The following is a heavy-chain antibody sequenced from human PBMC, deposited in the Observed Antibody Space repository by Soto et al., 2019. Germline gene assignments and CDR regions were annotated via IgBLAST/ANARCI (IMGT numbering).Heavy chain of an antibody. D-gene: IGHD1-7*01. Sequence: KPSETLSLTCTVSGGSISSYYWSWIRQPPGKGLEWIGYIYYSGSTNYNPSLKSRVTISVDTSKNQFSLKLSSVTAADTAVYYCARGDNWNYVSYYYGMDVWGQGTTVTVSS. J-gene: IGHJ6*02. CDR3: ARGDNWNYVSYYYGMDV. CDR2: IYYSGST. CDR1: GGSISSYY. V-gene: IGHV4-59*01.